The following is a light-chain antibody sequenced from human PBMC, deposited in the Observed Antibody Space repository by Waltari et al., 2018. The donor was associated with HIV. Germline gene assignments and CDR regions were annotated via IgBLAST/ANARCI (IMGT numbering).Light chain of an antibody. Sequence: QSALTQPASVSGSPGQSITISCTGTSSNIGIFNYVSWYQQHPGKAPKLMISDVSNRPSGVSSRFSGSKSGNTASLTISGLQAEDEADYYCTSFTRSSTWVFGGGTKLTVL. CDR3: TSFTRSSTWV. J-gene: IGLJ3*02. CDR1: SSNIGIFNY. V-gene: IGLV2-14*03. CDR2: DVS.